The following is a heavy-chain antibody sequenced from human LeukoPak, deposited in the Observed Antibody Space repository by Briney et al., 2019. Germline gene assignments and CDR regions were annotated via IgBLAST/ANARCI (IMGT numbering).Heavy chain of an antibody. CDR3: ARDAKQLPY. D-gene: IGHD5-24*01. CDR2: ISSSSSYI. J-gene: IGHJ4*02. Sequence: GRSLRLSCAAPGFTSSSYTTNWVRQAPGKGLEWVSSISSSSSYIYYADSVKGRFTISRDTSKNTLYLQMNSLRPEDTAVYYCARDAKQLPYWGQGTLVTVSS. CDR1: GFTSSSYT. V-gene: IGHV3-21*04.